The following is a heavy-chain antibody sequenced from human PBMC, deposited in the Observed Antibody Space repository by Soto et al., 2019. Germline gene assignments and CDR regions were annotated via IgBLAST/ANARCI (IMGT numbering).Heavy chain of an antibody. V-gene: IGHV4-31*03. CDR1: GGSISSGGYY. Sequence: SETLSLTCTVSGGSISSGGYYWSWIRQHPGKGLEWIGYIHYSGSTYYNPSLKSRVTISVDTSKNQFSLKLSSVTAADTAVYYCARYGSGSYYYYYGMDVWGQGTTVTVSS. D-gene: IGHD3-10*01. CDR2: IHYSGST. CDR3: ARYGSGSYYYYYGMDV. J-gene: IGHJ6*02.